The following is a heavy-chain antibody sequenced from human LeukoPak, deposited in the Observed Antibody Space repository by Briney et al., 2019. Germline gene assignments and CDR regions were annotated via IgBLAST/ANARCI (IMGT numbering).Heavy chain of an antibody. Sequence: SQTLSLTCAISGVSVSGSPAVWNWIRQSPSRGLEWLGRAYYRSKWFIDYALSVKGRITITPDTSKNQFSLQLNSLTAEDTAVYYCARGAVRGGTNFDYWGQGTLVTVSS. CDR3: ARGAVRGGTNFDY. CDR2: AYYRSKWFI. CDR1: GVSVSGSPAV. D-gene: IGHD3-10*01. V-gene: IGHV6-1*01. J-gene: IGHJ4*02.